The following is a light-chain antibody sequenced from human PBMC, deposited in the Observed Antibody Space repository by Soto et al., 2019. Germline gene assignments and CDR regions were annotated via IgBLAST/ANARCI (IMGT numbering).Light chain of an antibody. CDR2: LNSDGSH. CDR3: QTWGTGIRV. Sequence: PVLTQSPSASASLGASVKLTCTLSSGHSSFAIAWHQQQPEKGPRYLMKLNSDGSHSKGDGIPDRFSGSRSGAERYLTISSLQSEDEADYYCQTWGTGIRVFGGGTKLTVL. V-gene: IGLV4-69*01. CDR1: SGHSSFA. J-gene: IGLJ2*01.